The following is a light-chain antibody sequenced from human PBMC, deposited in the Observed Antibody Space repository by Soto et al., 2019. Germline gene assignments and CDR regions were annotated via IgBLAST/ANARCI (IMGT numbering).Light chain of an antibody. CDR2: WAS. V-gene: IGKV4-1*01. J-gene: IGKJ1*01. Sequence: DIVMTQSPDSLAVSLGERATINCKSSQSVLYSSNNKNYLAWYQQKPGQPPRLLISWASTRATGVPDRSSGAGSGTEFTLTISSLQAEDVALYYCQQYYSTPWTFGQGTKLDIK. CDR3: QQYYSTPWT. CDR1: QSVLYSSNNKNY.